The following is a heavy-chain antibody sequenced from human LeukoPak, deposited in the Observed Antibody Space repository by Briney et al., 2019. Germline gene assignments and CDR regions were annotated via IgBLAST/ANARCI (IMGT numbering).Heavy chain of an antibody. CDR3: ARGRSSGWFDP. Sequence: SETLSLTCAVYGGSFSGYYWSWIRQPPGKGLEWIGEINHSGSTNYNPSLKSRVTISVDTSKNHFSLKLSSVTAADTAVYYCARGRSSGWFDPWGQGTLVTVSS. V-gene: IGHV4-34*01. D-gene: IGHD5-12*01. J-gene: IGHJ5*02. CDR2: INHSGST. CDR1: GGSFSGYY.